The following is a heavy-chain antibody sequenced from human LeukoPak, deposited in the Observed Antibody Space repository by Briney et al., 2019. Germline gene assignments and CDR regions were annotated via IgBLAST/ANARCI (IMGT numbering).Heavy chain of an antibody. Sequence: SETLSLTCTVSGGSISSGDYYWSWIRQPPGKGLEWIGYIYYSGGTYYNPSLKSRVTTSVDTSKNQFSLKLSSVTAADTAVYYCASGYYDSSGYYTLPFDYWGQGTLVTVSS. D-gene: IGHD3-22*01. CDR3: ASGYYDSSGYYTLPFDY. V-gene: IGHV4-30-4*01. CDR1: GGSISSGDYY. J-gene: IGHJ4*02. CDR2: IYYSGGT.